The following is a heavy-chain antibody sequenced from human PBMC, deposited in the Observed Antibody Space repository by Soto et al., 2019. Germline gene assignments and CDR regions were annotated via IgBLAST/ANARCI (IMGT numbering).Heavy chain of an antibody. V-gene: IGHV3-33*01. CDR2: IWSDGSTK. CDR1: GFTFSSYG. Sequence: QVQLVESGGGGVLPGRSLRLSCAASGFTFSSYGMHWVREAPGKGLEWVAVIWSDGSTKYYADSVKGRFTISRDISNPLYLQMNNLRAEDPALYSCARDLRRCYGMDVWGQGTTVTVSS. J-gene: IGHJ6*02. CDR3: ARDLRRCYGMDV.